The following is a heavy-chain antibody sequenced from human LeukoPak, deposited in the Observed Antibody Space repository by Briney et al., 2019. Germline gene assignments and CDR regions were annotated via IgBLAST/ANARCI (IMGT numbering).Heavy chain of an antibody. Sequence: GGSLRVSCAASGLTFSSYAMSWVRQAPGKGLEGVSAISGSGGTTYYADSEKGRFTISRDNSKNTLYLQMNGLRAEDTAVYCCAKAGRIVVVVAATPFDPWGQGTLVTVSS. D-gene: IGHD2-15*01. V-gene: IGHV3-23*01. CDR2: ISGSGGTT. J-gene: IGHJ5*02. CDR3: AKAGRIVVVVAATPFDP. CDR1: GLTFSSYA.